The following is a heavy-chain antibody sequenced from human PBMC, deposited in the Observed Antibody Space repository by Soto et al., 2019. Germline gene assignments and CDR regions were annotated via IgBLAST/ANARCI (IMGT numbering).Heavy chain of an antibody. CDR1: GFTFTNYY. Sequence: QVQLVQPVTELKKPGASVSLSCKASGFTFTNYYFTWVRQSPGEGLQWMGIINPSNGFTSYSQKFQDRVTMTTDTSTNTVYMEVRSLRFEDTAVYFCARDRPDTYCGGDCPLGYYYHGMDVWGQGTAVTVSS. V-gene: IGHV1-46*01. CDR2: INPSNGFT. J-gene: IGHJ6*02. D-gene: IGHD2-21*02. CDR3: ARDRPDTYCGGDCPLGYYYHGMDV.